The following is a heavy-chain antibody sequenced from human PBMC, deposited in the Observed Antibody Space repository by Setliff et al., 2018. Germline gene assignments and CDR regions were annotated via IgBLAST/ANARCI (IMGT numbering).Heavy chain of an antibody. CDR1: GGSISSHY. J-gene: IGHJ5*02. V-gene: IGHV4-59*11. Sequence: PSETLSLTCTVSGGSISSHYWSWIRQPPGKGLEWIGSMYYTGSTNYNPSLKSRVTISVDTSKKQFSLRLNSVTAADTAVYYCARQGTAIRWFDPWGQGTLVTVSS. CDR3: ARQGTAIRWFDP. D-gene: IGHD3-10*01. CDR2: MYYTGST.